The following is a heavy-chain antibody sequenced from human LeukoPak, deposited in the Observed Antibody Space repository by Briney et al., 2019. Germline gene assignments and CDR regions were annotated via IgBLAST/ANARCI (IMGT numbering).Heavy chain of an antibody. CDR2: IIPIFGTA. Sequence: SVKVSCKASGGTFSSYAISWVRQAPGQGLEWMGGIIPIFGTANYAQKFQGRVTITADESTSTAYMELSSLRSEDTAVYYCARDEFDCSGGSCKFDYWGQGTLVTVSS. V-gene: IGHV1-69*13. CDR3: ARDEFDCSGGSCKFDY. CDR1: GGTFSSYA. J-gene: IGHJ4*02. D-gene: IGHD2-15*01.